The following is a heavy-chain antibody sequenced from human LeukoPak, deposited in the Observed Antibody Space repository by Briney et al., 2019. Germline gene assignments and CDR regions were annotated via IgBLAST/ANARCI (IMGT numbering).Heavy chain of an antibody. CDR2: INHSGST. J-gene: IGHJ4*02. V-gene: IGHV4-34*01. CDR1: GGSFSGYY. Sequence: SETLSLTCAVYGGSFSGYYWSWIRQPPGKGLEWIGEINHSGSTNYNPSLKSRVTISVDTSKNQFSLKLSSVTAADTAVYYCARGVAALDWGQGTLVTVSS. D-gene: IGHD2-15*01. CDR3: ARGVAALD.